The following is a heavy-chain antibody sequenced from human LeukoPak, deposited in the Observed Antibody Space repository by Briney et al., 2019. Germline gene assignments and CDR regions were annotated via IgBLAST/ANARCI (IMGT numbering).Heavy chain of an antibody. V-gene: IGHV1-2*02. Sequence: ASVKVSCKASGYTFIAYYMHWVRQAPGQGLEWMGWINPNSGGTNYAQKFQGRVTMTRDTSISTVYMELSGLRSDDTAVYYCARDSCSSTSCLSIDDYWSQGTLVTVSS. J-gene: IGHJ4*02. CDR2: INPNSGGT. CDR3: ARDSCSSTSCLSIDDY. CDR1: GYTFIAYY. D-gene: IGHD2-2*01.